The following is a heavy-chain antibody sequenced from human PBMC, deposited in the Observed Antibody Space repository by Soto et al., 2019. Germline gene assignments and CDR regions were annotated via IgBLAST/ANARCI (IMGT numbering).Heavy chain of an antibody. J-gene: IGHJ5*02. CDR1: GGSVSAAGYS. V-gene: IGHV4-30-2*01. D-gene: IGHD3-10*01. CDR2: IYHSGTT. Sequence: SETLSLTCAVSGGSVSAAGYSWSWIRQPPGGGLEWIGYIYHSGTTLYNPSLKTRLTISLDRSNNRFSLTLTSMTAADTAVYYCERAQFYYGSGNYYNLMFDTWGQGTQVTVSS. CDR3: ERAQFYYGSGNYYNLMFDT.